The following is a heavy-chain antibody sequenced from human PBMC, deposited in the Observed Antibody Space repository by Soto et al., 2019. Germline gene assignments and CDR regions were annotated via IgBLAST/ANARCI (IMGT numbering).Heavy chain of an antibody. Sequence: GGSLRLSCAASGFTLSNYAMRWVRQAPGKGLEWVSVLTSRGDTTYYADFVKGRFTISRDTSKNTLYLQMNSLRAEDTAVYYCASGLTTVTTSAFDIWGQGTMVTVSS. J-gene: IGHJ3*02. V-gene: IGHV3-23*01. CDR1: GFTLSNYA. CDR2: LTSRGDTT. D-gene: IGHD4-17*01. CDR3: ASGLTTVTTSAFDI.